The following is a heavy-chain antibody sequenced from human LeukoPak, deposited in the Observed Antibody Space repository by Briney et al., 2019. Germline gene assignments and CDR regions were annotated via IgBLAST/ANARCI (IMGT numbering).Heavy chain of an antibody. J-gene: IGHJ6*02. CDR3: AKGLGPYYDILTGLYYYYGMDV. D-gene: IGHD3-9*01. V-gene: IGHV3-30*18. Sequence: GSLRLSCAASGFTFSSYGMHWVRQAPGKGLEWEAVISYDGSNKYYADSVKGRFTISRDNSKNTLYLQMNSLRAEDTAVYYCAKGLGPYYDILTGLYYYYGMDVWGQGTTVTVSS. CDR2: ISYDGSNK. CDR1: GFTFSSYG.